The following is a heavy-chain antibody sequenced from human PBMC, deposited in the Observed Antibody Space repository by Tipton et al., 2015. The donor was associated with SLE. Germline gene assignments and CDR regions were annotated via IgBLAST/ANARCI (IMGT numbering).Heavy chain of an antibody. CDR1: GGSISSHY. D-gene: IGHD2-2*01. V-gene: IGHV4-34*01. Sequence: TLSLTCTVSGGSISSHYWSWIRQPPGKGLEWIGEINHSGSTNYNPSLKSRVTISVDTSKNQFSLKLSSVTAADTAVYYCARGSIPAGAFDIWGQGTMVTVSS. J-gene: IGHJ3*02. CDR2: INHSGST. CDR3: ARGSIPAGAFDI.